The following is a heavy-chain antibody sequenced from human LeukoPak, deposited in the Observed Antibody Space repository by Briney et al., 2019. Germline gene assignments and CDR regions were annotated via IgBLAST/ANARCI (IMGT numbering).Heavy chain of an antibody. V-gene: IGHV1-2*02. Sequence: ASVKVSCKASGYTFTGYYMHWVRQAPGQGLEFMGWINPDSGFTNYAQKFKGRVTMTRDTSISTAYLEVRSLTSGDTAVYYCAPTAEAYTSWWKVWGQGTLVTVSS. CDR2: INPDSGFT. J-gene: IGHJ4*02. D-gene: IGHD3-16*01. CDR1: GYTFTGYY. CDR3: APTAEAYTSWWKV.